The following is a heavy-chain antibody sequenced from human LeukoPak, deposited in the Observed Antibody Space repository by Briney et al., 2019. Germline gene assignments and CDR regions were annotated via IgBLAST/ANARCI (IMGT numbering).Heavy chain of an antibody. Sequence: SETLSLTCTVSGYSISSGYYWGWIRQPPGKGLEWIGYIYYSGSTNYNPSLKSRVTISVDTSKNQFSLKLSSVTAADTAVYYCARGEYDFWSGYDYWGQGTLVTVSS. V-gene: IGHV4-61*01. J-gene: IGHJ4*02. CDR1: GYSISSGYY. D-gene: IGHD3-3*01. CDR2: IYYSGST. CDR3: ARGEYDFWSGYDY.